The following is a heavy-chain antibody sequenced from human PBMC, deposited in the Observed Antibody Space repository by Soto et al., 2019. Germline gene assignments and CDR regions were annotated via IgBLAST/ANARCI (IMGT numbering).Heavy chain of an antibody. Sequence: PGGSVRLSCAASGCTFSSYSMNWVRQAPGKGLEWVSYSSSSSSTIYYADSVKGRFTISRDNDKNSLYLQMNSLRAEDTAVYYCAREVGVASDYYIDYWGQGTLVTVSS. V-gene: IGHV3-48*01. D-gene: IGHD3-3*01. CDR2: SSSSSSTI. CDR3: AREVGVASDYYIDY. CDR1: GCTFSSYS. J-gene: IGHJ4*02.